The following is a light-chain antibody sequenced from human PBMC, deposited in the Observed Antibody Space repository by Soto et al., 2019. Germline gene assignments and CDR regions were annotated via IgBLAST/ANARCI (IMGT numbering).Light chain of an antibody. V-gene: IGKV1-12*01. Sequence: IQMTQSPTSVSASVGDRVTITCRASQDITRWLAWYQQKPGTAPKLLIYGASSLQSGVPSRFSGSGSETDFTLTISSLQSEDFAVYYCQHYNNWIASFGGGTKVDIK. CDR2: GAS. CDR3: QHYNNWIAS. CDR1: QDITRW. J-gene: IGKJ4*01.